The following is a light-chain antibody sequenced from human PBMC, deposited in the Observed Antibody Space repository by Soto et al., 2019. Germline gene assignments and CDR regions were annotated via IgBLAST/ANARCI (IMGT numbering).Light chain of an antibody. V-gene: IGKV3-20*01. CDR3: QQHDTSPWT. Sequence: EIVLTQSPGTLSLSPGERATLSCRASQTISSSYLAIAWYQQKPGQPPRLLIYGASSRATGIPDRFSGSGSATDFTLTISRLVPEDFAVYYCQQHDTSPWTFGQGTRVEIK. CDR2: GAS. J-gene: IGKJ1*01. CDR1: QTISSSY.